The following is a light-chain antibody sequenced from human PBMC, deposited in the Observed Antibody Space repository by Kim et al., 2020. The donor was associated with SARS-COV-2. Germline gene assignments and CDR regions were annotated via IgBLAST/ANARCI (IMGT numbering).Light chain of an antibody. CDR1: KLGDKY. Sequence: SYELTQPPSVSVSPGQTASITCSGDKLGDKYACWYQQKPGQSPVLVIYQDSKRPSGIPERFSGSNSGNTATLTISGTQAMDEADYYCQAWDSSPHTWVFGGGTQLTVL. CDR3: QAWDSSPHTWV. V-gene: IGLV3-1*01. J-gene: IGLJ3*02. CDR2: QDS.